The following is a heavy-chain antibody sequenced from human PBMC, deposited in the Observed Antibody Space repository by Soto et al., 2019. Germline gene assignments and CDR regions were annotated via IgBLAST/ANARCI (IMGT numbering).Heavy chain of an antibody. CDR1: GFTFSSFG. CDR3: AKEKISTSCCNWFDP. V-gene: IGHV3-33*03. CDR2: IYYDGTNK. D-gene: IGHD2-2*01. J-gene: IGHJ5*02. Sequence: GGSLRLSCATSGFTFSSFGMHWVRQAPGKGLEWVAFIYYDGTNKYHADSVKGRFTISRDNSKNTLYLQMNSLRAEDTAVYYCAKEKISTSCCNWFDPWGQGTLVTVSS.